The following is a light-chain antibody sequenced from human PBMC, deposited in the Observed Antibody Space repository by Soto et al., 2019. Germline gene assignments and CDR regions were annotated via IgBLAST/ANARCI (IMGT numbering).Light chain of an antibody. CDR2: GAS. J-gene: IGKJ2*01. Sequence: EIVMTQSPATLSVSPGERATFSCRASQSVSTNLAWYQQKPGQAPSLLIFGASTRATGIPARFSGSGSGTEFTLTISSLEFGDSAVYYCQQYNSWPPYTFGQGTKLEIK. CDR1: QSVSTN. V-gene: IGKV3-15*01. CDR3: QQYNSWPPYT.